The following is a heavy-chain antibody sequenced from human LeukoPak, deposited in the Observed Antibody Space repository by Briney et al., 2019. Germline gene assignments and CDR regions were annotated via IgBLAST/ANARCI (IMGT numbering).Heavy chain of an antibody. CDR1: GGTFSSYA. Sequence: SVKVSCKASGGTFSSYAISWVRQAPGQGLEWMGGIIPIFGTANYAQKFQGRVTITADESTSTAYMELSSLRSEDTAVYYCARGYSGYDWADYWGQETLVTVSS. V-gene: IGHV1-69*13. D-gene: IGHD5-12*01. J-gene: IGHJ4*02. CDR3: ARGYSGYDWADY. CDR2: IIPIFGTA.